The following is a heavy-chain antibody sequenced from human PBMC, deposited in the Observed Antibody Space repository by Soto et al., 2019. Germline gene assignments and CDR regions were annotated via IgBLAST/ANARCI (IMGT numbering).Heavy chain of an antibody. J-gene: IGHJ6*02. D-gene: IGHD5-12*01. CDR1: GYTFTSYG. Sequence: ASVKVSCKASGYTFTSYGISWVRQAPGQGLEWMGWISAYNGNTNYAQKLQGRVTMTTDTSTSTAYMELRSLRSDDTAVYYCARDRIVATVRYYYGMDVWGQGTTVTVSS. V-gene: IGHV1-18*01. CDR2: ISAYNGNT. CDR3: ARDRIVATVRYYYGMDV.